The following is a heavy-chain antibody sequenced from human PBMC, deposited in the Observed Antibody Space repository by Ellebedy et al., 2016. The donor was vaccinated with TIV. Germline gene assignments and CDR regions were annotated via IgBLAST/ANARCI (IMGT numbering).Heavy chain of an antibody. D-gene: IGHD2-21*01. CDR1: GGSVSSGDYY. CDR2: IFYTGDA. V-gene: IGHV4-30-4*01. J-gene: IGHJ3*02. CDR3: ARTYCGADSCNDDAFDI. Sequence: SETLSLXXTVSGGSVSSGDYYWSWIRQPPGKGLEWIGYIFYTGDAFNNPSLRSRLTMSVDTSRNTFSLNLSSVTAVDTAVYYCARTYCGADSCNDDAFDIWGRGTMVTVSS.